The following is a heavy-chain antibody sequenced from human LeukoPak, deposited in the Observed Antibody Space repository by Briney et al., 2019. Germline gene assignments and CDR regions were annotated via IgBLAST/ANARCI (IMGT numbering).Heavy chain of an antibody. CDR3: ASAGAVVDNWFDP. Sequence: ASVKVSCKASGYTFNTYGITWVRQARGQGLEGMGWISGYNGNTKYAQTLQDRVTMPTDTSTTTAYLELRSLTSDDTAVYYCASAGAVVDNWFDPWGQGPLVTVPS. V-gene: IGHV1-18*01. J-gene: IGHJ5*02. CDR2: ISGYNGNT. D-gene: IGHD2-15*01. CDR1: GYTFNTYG.